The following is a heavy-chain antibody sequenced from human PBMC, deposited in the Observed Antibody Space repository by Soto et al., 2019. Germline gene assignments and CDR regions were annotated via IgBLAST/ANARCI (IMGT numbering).Heavy chain of an antibody. V-gene: IGHV3-64D*08. CDR1: GFSFSSYS. D-gene: IGHD6-6*01. CDR3: VKDRFGSSDLLDY. CDR2: ISSNGDST. J-gene: IGHJ4*02. Sequence: GGSLRLSCSASGFSFSSYSMQCVRQAPGKGLEYVSTISSNGDSTYYADSVKGRFTISRDNSKNTLYLQMSSLRDEDTAVYYCVKDRFGSSDLLDYWGQGTLVTVSS.